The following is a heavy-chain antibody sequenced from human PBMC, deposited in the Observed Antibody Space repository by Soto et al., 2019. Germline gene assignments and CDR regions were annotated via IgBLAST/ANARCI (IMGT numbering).Heavy chain of an antibody. D-gene: IGHD3-3*01. V-gene: IGHV4-59*01. J-gene: IGHJ4*02. CDR3: ASGAIYGPFDS. CDR1: GGSINSDY. Sequence: QVQLQESGPGLVKPSETLSLTCTISGGSINSDYWSWIRQPPGKGLELIGYIYYTGSTNYNPSLKCRVTISVDTSKNQFSLKLDSMTAADTAVYYCASGAIYGPFDSWGQGTLVTVSS. CDR2: IYYTGST.